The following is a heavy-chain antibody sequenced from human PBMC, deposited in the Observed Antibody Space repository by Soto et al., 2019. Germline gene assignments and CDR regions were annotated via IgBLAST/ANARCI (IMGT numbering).Heavy chain of an antibody. Sequence: ASVKVSCKASGYTFTSYAMHWVRQAPGQRLEWMGWINAGNGNTKYSQKFQGRVTITRDTSASTAYMELSSLRSEDTAVYYCAREAYCSGGSCYHDYYGMDVWGQGTTVTVSS. CDR1: GYTFTSYA. CDR3: AREAYCSGGSCYHDYYGMDV. V-gene: IGHV1-3*01. CDR2: INAGNGNT. D-gene: IGHD2-15*01. J-gene: IGHJ6*02.